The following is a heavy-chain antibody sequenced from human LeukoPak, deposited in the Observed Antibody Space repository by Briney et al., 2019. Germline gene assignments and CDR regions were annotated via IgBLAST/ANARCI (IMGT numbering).Heavy chain of an antibody. D-gene: IGHD3-9*01. CDR3: ARGPIDILTGYHYYYYYGMDV. J-gene: IGHJ6*04. CDR1: GFTFSSYA. V-gene: IGHV3-23*01. CDR2: ISGSGGST. Sequence: GGSLRLSCAASGFTFSSYAMSWVRQAPGKGLEWVSAISGSGGSTYYADSVKGRFTISRDNAKNSLYLQMNSLRAEDTAVYYCARGPIDILTGYHYYYYYGMDVWGKGTTVTVSS.